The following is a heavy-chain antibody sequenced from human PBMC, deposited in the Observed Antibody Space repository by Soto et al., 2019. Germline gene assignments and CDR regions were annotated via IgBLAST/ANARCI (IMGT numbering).Heavy chain of an antibody. V-gene: IGHV1-8*01. Sequence: QVQLVQSGAEVKKPGASVKVSCKASGYTFTSYDINWVRQATGQGLEWMGWMNPNSGNTGYAQKCQGRVTMTRNTSISTAYMERSSLRSEDTAVYYCARSIVVVAATGRGYYYYGMDVWGQGTTVTVSS. CDR2: MNPNSGNT. D-gene: IGHD2-15*01. J-gene: IGHJ6*02. CDR1: GYTFTSYD. CDR3: ARSIVVVAATGRGYYYYGMDV.